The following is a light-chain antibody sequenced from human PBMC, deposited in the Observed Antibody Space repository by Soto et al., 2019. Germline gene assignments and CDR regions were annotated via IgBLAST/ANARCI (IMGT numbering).Light chain of an antibody. CDR3: ATWDSSLSAV. V-gene: IGLV1-51*01. CDR2: DNN. J-gene: IGLJ3*02. Sequence: QSVLTQPPSVSAAPGQKVTISCSGSSSNIGNNYVSWYQQLPGTAPKLLIYDNNNRSSGIPDRFSGSKSGTSATLGITGLQTGDEADYYCATWDSSLSAVFGGGTKLTVL. CDR1: SSNIGNNY.